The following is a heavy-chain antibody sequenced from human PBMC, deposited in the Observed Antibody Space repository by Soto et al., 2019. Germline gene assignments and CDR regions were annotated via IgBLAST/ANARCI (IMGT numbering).Heavy chain of an antibody. CDR3: VAELDFGKLSVV. CDR2: TIPLFGTT. CDR1: GDTFKNSV. J-gene: IGHJ6*02. D-gene: IGHD3-10*01. V-gene: IGHV1-69*01. Sequence: QVQLVQSGVEVQKPGSSVRVSCKASGDTFKNSVISWVRQAPGQGLEWMGGTIPLFGTTDYAQKFQGRPTITTDESTTTAYMEVSRLTSEDTAVYYCVAELDFGKLSVVWGQGTTVIVSS.